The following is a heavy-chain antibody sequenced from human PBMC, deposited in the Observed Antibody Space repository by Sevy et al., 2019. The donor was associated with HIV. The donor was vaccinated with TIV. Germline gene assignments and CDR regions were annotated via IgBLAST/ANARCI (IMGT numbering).Heavy chain of an antibody. CDR2: ISGSGGST. J-gene: IGHJ4*02. V-gene: IGHV3-23*01. Sequence: GESLKISCAASGFTFSSYAMSWVRQAPGKGLEWVSAISGSGGSTYYADSVKDRFTISRDNSKNTLYLQMNSLRAEDTAVYYCAKDRSLSGGAYWGQRTLVTVSS. CDR3: AKDRSLSGGAY. D-gene: IGHD3-10*01. CDR1: GFTFSSYA.